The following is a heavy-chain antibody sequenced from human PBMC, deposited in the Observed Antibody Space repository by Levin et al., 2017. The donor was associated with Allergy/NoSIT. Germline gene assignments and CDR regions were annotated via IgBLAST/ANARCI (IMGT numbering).Heavy chain of an antibody. Sequence: GGSLRLSCAASGFTFDDYAMHWVRQAPGKGLEWVSGISWNSGSIGYADSVKGRFTISRDNAKNSLYLQMNSLRAEDTALYYCAKDIDQLLWYGMDVWGQGTTVTVSS. CDR2: ISWNSGSI. J-gene: IGHJ6*02. D-gene: IGHD2-2*01. CDR3: AKDIDQLLWYGMDV. CDR1: GFTFDDYA. V-gene: IGHV3-9*01.